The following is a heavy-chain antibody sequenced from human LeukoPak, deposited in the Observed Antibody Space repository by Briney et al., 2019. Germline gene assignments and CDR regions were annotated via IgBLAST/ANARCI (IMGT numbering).Heavy chain of an antibody. D-gene: IGHD6-13*01. CDR2: INPSGGST. CDR1: GYTFTSYY. CDR3: ARPIAAAGLFDY. V-gene: IGHV1-46*01. J-gene: IGHJ4*02. Sequence: GAAVKVSCKASGYTFTSYYMHWVRQAPGQGLEWMGIINPSGGSTSYAQKFQGRVTMTRDTSTSTVYMELSSLRSEDTAVYYCARPIAAAGLFDYWGQGTLVTVSS.